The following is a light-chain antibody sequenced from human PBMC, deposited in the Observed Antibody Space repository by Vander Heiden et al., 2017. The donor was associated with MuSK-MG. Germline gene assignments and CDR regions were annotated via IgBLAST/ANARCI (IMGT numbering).Light chain of an antibody. CDR2: AAS. CDR3: QKYDKAPRT. CDR1: QGINKY. J-gene: IGKJ1*01. V-gene: IGKV1-27*01. Sequence: DIQMTQSPSSLSASVGDRVTIACRASQGINKYLAWYQQKPGKIPKLLIYAASTLQSGVPSRFSGSGYGTDFTLTISGLQPEDVATYYCQKYDKAPRTFGQGTQVEIK.